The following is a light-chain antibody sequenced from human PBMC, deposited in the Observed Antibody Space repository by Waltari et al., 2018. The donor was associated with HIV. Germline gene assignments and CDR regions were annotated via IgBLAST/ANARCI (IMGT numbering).Light chain of an antibody. V-gene: IGLV2-14*03. J-gene: IGLJ1*01. Sequence: QSALTQPASVSGSPGQSITISCTGTSGDVGGYNFVSWYQQHPGKAPKLIIYEVTYRPSGFSARFSGAKSGNTASLTISGLQAEDEADYYCCSYTSSNTYDFGTGTTVTVL. CDR2: EVT. CDR3: CSYTSSNTYD. CDR1: SGDVGGYNF.